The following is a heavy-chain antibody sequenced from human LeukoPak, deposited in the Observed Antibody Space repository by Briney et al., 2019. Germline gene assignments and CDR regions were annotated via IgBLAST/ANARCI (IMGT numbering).Heavy chain of an antibody. Sequence: GGSLRLSCAASGFTFSSYSMNWVRQAPGKGLEWVSSISSSSSYIYYADSVKGRFTISRDNSKNTLYLQMNSLRAEDTAVYYCAKDRWTEVDAFDIWGQGTMVTVSS. CDR1: GFTFSSYS. CDR3: AKDRWTEVDAFDI. CDR2: ISSSSSYI. V-gene: IGHV3-21*04. D-gene: IGHD1-1*01. J-gene: IGHJ3*02.